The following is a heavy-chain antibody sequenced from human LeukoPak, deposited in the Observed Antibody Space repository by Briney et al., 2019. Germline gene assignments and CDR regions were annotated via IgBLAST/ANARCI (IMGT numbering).Heavy chain of an antibody. V-gene: IGHV3-48*03. Sequence: GGSLRLSCAASGFTFSSYEMNWVRQAPGKGLEWVSYISSSGSTIYYADSVKGRFTISRDNAKNSLYLQMNSLRAEDTAVYYCAKDGDYGDYPSWFDPWGQGTLVTVSS. CDR3: AKDGDYGDYPSWFDP. CDR2: ISSSGSTI. D-gene: IGHD4-17*01. CDR1: GFTFSSYE. J-gene: IGHJ5*02.